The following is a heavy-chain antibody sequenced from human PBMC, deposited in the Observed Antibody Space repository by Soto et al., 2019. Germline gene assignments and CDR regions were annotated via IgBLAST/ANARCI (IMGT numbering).Heavy chain of an antibody. J-gene: IGHJ4*02. CDR3: ARFILTGYYLDY. D-gene: IGHD3-9*01. V-gene: IGHV5-51*01. CDR1: GYTFTNYW. Sequence: PGESLKISCKGSGYTFTNYWIGWVRQMPGKGLEWVGIIYPGDSDTRYSPSFQGQVTLSADKSISTAYLRWSSLKASDTAMYYCARFILTGYYLDYWGQGTLVTVSS. CDR2: IYPGDSDT.